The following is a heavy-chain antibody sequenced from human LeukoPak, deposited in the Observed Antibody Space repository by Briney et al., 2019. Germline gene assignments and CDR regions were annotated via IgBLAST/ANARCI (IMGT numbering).Heavy chain of an antibody. CDR3: VRETFIAMVGSHALDI. J-gene: IGHJ3*02. Sequence: GGSLRLSCAASGFTFSTYVMHWVRQAPGKGLVWVSRIYSDGRTTDYADSVRGRFTISRDNAKNMLYLQMSGLNAEDTAVYYCVRETFIAMVGSHALDIWGQGTMVTVSS. CDR2: IYSDGRTT. D-gene: IGHD6-19*01. V-gene: IGHV3-74*01. CDR1: GFTFSTYV.